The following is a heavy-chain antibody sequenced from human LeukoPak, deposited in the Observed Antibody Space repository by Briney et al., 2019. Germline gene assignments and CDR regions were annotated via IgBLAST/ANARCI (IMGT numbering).Heavy chain of an antibody. CDR2: MNPNSGNT. V-gene: IGHV1-8*01. Sequence: ASVTVSCQASGYTLTSYDINWVRQPTGQGREGMGWMNPNSGNTGYAQKFQGRVTMTRNTSISTAYMELSSLRSEDTAVYYCARLAAGTANVVDYWGQGTLVTVSS. D-gene: IGHD6-19*01. CDR3: ARLAAGTANVVDY. CDR1: GYTLTSYD. J-gene: IGHJ4*02.